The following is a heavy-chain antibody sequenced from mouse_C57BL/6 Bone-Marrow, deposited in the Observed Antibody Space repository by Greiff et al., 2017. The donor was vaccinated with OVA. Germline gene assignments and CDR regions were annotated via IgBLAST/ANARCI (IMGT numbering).Heavy chain of an antibody. D-gene: IGHD2-2*01. CDR1: GFTFSSYA. Sequence: EVKLVEPGGGLVKPGGSLKLSCAASGFTFSSYAMSWVRQTPEKRLEWVAAISDGGSYTYYPDNVKGRFTISRDNAKNNLYLQMSHLKSEDTAMYYCARGGLRYWGQGTLVTVSA. V-gene: IGHV5-4*03. CDR3: ARGGLRY. CDR2: ISDGGSYT. J-gene: IGHJ3*01.